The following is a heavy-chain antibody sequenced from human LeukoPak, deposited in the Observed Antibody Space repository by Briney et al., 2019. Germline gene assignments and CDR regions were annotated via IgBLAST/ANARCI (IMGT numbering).Heavy chain of an antibody. V-gene: IGHV4-38-2*02. CDR2: IYHSGST. Sequence: PSETLSLTCTVSGYSISSGYYWGWIRQPPGKGLEWIGSIYHSGSTYYNPSLKSRVTISVGTSRNQFSLKLSSVTAADTAVYYCARGEVVTRGVDYWGQGTLVTVSS. J-gene: IGHJ4*02. D-gene: IGHD4-23*01. CDR3: ARGEVVTRGVDY. CDR1: GYSISSGYY.